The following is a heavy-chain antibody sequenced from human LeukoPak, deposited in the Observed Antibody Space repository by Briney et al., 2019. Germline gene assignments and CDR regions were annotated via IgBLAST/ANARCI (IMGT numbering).Heavy chain of an antibody. V-gene: IGHV3-74*01. CDR2: INSDGSST. CDR3: ARLGSQGGVAALDN. D-gene: IGHD6-25*01. CDR1: GFTFSSYW. J-gene: IGHJ4*02. Sequence: GGSLRLSCAASGFTFSSYWMHWVRQAPGKGLVWVSRINSDGSSTSYADSVKGRFTISRDNAKNTLYLQMKSLRAEDTAVYYCARLGSQGGVAALDNWGQGTLVTVSS.